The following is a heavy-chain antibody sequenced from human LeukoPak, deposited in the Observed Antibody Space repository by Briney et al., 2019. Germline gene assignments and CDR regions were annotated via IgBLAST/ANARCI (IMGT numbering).Heavy chain of an antibody. D-gene: IGHD6-19*01. V-gene: IGHV1-2*02. CDR1: GYTFTCYY. Sequence: ASVRVSRKASGYTFTCYYMHEVRQAPGQGLEWMGWINPNSGGTNYAQKFQGRVTITRDTSISTAYMEMSRLRSDDTAVYDCERGSYIGVAGTAGFDYWGQATLATVCS. CDR2: INPNSGGT. CDR3: ERGSYIGVAGTAGFDY. J-gene: IGHJ4*02.